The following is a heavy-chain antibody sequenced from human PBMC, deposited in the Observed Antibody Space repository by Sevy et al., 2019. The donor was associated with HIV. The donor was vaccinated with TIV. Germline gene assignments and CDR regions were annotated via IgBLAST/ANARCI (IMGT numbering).Heavy chain of an antibody. CDR2: ISSSGVYE. CDR3: ARIPDSGGRGRADY. V-gene: IGHV3-21*01. Sequence: GGSLRLSCAASGFSFNTYTFYWVRQAPGEGLEWISSISSSGVYEYYADSVRGRFTISRDNAKNSLSLQMNGLRVEDTGVYYCARIPDSGGRGRADYWGQGTRVTVSS. D-gene: IGHD1-26*01. CDR1: GFSFNTYT. J-gene: IGHJ4*02.